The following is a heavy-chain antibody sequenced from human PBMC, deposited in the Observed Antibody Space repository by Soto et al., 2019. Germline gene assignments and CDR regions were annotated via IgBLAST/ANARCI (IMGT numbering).Heavy chain of an antibody. Sequence: SETLSLTCTVSGGSISSYYWSWIRQPPGKGLEWIGYIYYSGSTDYNPSLKSRVTISVDTSKNQFSLKLSSVTAADTAVYYCARDYRGNYYYGMDVWGQGTTVTVSS. D-gene: IGHD1-26*01. V-gene: IGHV4-59*01. J-gene: IGHJ6*02. CDR1: GGSISSYY. CDR3: ARDYRGNYYYGMDV. CDR2: IYYSGST.